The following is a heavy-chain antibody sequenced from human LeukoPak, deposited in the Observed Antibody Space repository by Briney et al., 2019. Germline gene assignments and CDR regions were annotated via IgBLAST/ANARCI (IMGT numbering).Heavy chain of an antibody. J-gene: IGHJ3*02. D-gene: IGHD3-22*01. V-gene: IGHV4-61*02. CDR3: ARVGDSSGYYDAFDI. CDR2: IYTSGNT. CDR1: GGSISSGSYY. Sequence: KPSETLSLTCTVSGGSISSGSYYWSWIRQPAGKGLEWIGRIYTSGNTNSNPSLKSRVTISVDTSKNQFSLKLSSVTAADTAVYYCARVGDSSGYYDAFDIWGQGTMVAVSP.